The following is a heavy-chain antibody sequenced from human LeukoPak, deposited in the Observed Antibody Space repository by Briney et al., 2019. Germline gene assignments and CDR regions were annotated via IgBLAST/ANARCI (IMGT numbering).Heavy chain of an antibody. D-gene: IGHD3-9*01. V-gene: IGHV4-4*02. CDR3: SRGSYDILTGYSTLGEF. CDR1: VGSINSGNW. J-gene: IGHJ4*02. Sequence: SGTLSLTCAVSVGSINSGNWWSWVRQSPGKGLEWIGEIYHNGTPNYNPSLKSRVTISADTFKNHFSLKMTSVTAADTAVYYCSRGSYDILTGYSTLGEFWGQGTLVTVSS. CDR2: IYHNGTP.